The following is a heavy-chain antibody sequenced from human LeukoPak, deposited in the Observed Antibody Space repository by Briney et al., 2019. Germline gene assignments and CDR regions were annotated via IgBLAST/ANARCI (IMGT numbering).Heavy chain of an antibody. CDR3: VRLPGITIYGVVSSRAKYYFDY. Sequence: SETLSLTCTVSGYSISRGYYWGWIRQPPGNGLEWIGSIYHSGSTYYNPSLKSRVTISVDTSKNQFSLKLSSVTAADTAVYFCVRLPGITIYGVVSSRAKYYFDYWGQGTLVTVSS. J-gene: IGHJ4*02. CDR1: GYSISRGYY. CDR2: IYHSGST. V-gene: IGHV4-38-2*02. D-gene: IGHD3-3*01.